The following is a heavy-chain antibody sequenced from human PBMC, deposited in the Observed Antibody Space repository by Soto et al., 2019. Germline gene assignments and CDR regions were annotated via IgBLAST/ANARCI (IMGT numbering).Heavy chain of an antibody. CDR1: GFTFTSSA. CDR3: AGASSNDYCDHNPYYYYGMDV. V-gene: IGHV1-58*02. CDR2: IVVGSGNT. D-gene: IGHD4-17*01. J-gene: IGHJ6*02. Sequence: ASVKVSCKASGFTFTSSAMQWVRQARGQRLEWIGWIVVGSGNTNYAQKFQERVTITIYMSTSTAYIELSSLRSEDTAVYYCAGASSNDYCDHNPYYYYGMDVWGQGTTVTVSS.